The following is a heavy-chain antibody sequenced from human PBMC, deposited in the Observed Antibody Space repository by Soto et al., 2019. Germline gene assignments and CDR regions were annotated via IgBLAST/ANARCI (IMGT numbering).Heavy chain of an antibody. CDR3: ARDSDSSGYAFDY. D-gene: IGHD3-22*01. CDR1: GFTFSSYA. CDR2: ISYDGSNT. Sequence: GGSLRLSCAASGFTFSSYAMHWVRQAPSKGLEWVAVISYDGSNTYYADSVKGRFTISRDNSKNTLYLQMNSLRAEDTAVYYCARDSDSSGYAFDYWGQGTLVTVSS. J-gene: IGHJ4*02. V-gene: IGHV3-30-3*01.